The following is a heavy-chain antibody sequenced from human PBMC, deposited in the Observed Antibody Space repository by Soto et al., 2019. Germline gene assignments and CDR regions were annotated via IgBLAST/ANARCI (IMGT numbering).Heavy chain of an antibody. J-gene: IGHJ3*02. V-gene: IGHV1-69*02. CDR1: GGTFSSYT. D-gene: IGHD4-17*01. Sequence: QVQLVQSGAEVKKPGSSVKVSCKASGGTFSSYTISWVRQAPGQGLEWMGRIIPILGIANYAQKFQGRVTITADKSTSTAYMELSSLRSEDTAVYYCASPPSTVTTHADSSAFDIWGQGTMVTVSS. CDR3: ASPPSTVTTHADSSAFDI. CDR2: IIPILGIA.